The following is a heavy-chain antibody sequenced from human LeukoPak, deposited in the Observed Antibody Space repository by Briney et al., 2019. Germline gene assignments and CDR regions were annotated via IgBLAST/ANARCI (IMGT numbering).Heavy chain of an antibody. D-gene: IGHD3-22*01. Sequence: PSETLSLTCAVSGYSISSGYYWGWIRQPPGKGLEWIGSIYHSGSTYYNPSLKSRVTISVDTSKNQFSLKLSSVTAADTAVYYCALSSPAVVEHAFDIWGQGTMVAVSS. CDR3: ALSSPAVVEHAFDI. J-gene: IGHJ3*02. CDR1: GYSISSGYY. CDR2: IYHSGST. V-gene: IGHV4-38-2*01.